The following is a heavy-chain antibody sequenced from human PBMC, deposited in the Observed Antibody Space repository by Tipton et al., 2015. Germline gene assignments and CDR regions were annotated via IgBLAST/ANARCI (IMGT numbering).Heavy chain of an antibody. V-gene: IGHV4-59*01. CDR1: GGSITGYY. Sequence: GLVKPSETLSLTCTVSGGSITGYYWNWIRQPPGKGLEWIGHIYYTGRTTYNSTLKSRVTISLYTSKNQFSLKLSSVTAADSAVYYCARDGNIYGSDTFDIWGRGTMVAVSS. D-gene: IGHD4-17*01. J-gene: IGHJ3*02. CDR3: ARDGNIYGSDTFDI. CDR2: IYYTGRT.